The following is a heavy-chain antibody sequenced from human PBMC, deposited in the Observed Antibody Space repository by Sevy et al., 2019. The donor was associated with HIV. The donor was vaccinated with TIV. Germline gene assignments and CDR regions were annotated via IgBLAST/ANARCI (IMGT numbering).Heavy chain of an antibody. Sequence: SETLSLTCTVSGGSISSGGYYWSWIRQHPGKGLEWIGYIYYSGSTYYNPSRKRRVTVSVDTSKNQFSLTLSSVAAADTAVYYCESSVGYGDYWGQGTLVTVSS. D-gene: IGHD5-18*01. J-gene: IGHJ4*02. V-gene: IGHV4-31*03. CDR3: ESSVGYGDY. CDR2: IYYSGST. CDR1: GGSISSGGYY.